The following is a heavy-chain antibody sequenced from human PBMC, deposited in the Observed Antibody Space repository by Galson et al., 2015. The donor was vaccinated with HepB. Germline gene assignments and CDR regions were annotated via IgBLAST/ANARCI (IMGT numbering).Heavy chain of an antibody. D-gene: IGHD4-11*01. Sequence: SLRLSCAASGFTFSSYAMHWVRQPPGQGLEWVAIISYDGTKKYYADSLKGRFTISRDNSKNTLYLQMNSLRAEDSAVYYCASTGNFYSNYFWTGFDYWGQGTLVTVSS. CDR2: ISYDGTKK. CDR1: GFTFSSYA. J-gene: IGHJ4*02. CDR3: ASTGNFYSNYFWTGFDY. V-gene: IGHV3-30-3*01.